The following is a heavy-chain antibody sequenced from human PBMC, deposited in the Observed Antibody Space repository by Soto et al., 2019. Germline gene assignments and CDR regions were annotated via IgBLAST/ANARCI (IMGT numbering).Heavy chain of an antibody. CDR2: INTDGSTT. CDR3: AKDTPPNYYYGWGSFVLLSYFHY. CDR1: GFTFSSYW. Sequence: GGSLRLSCAASGFTFSSYWMHWVRQAPGKGLVWVSRINTDGSTTSYADSVKGRFTISRDNAKSTLYLQMNSLRAEDTAVYYWAKDTPPNYYYGWGSFVLLSYFHYWGQGTLVTVSS. J-gene: IGHJ4*02. V-gene: IGHV3-74*01. D-gene: IGHD3-10*01.